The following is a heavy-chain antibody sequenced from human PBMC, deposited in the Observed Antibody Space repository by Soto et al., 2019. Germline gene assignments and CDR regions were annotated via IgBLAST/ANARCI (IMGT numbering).Heavy chain of an antibody. CDR2: ISGSGDVT. CDR3: ASHNYYNSDSRSSPLGY. V-gene: IGHV3-23*01. J-gene: IGHJ4*02. Sequence: EVHLLESGGGLVQPGGSLRLSCAASGFTFSNYAMSWVRQAPGKGLEWVSAISGSGDVTPYADSVKGRFTISRDNSKTTLYLQMNSLRAEDTAVYFCASHNYYNSDSRSSPLGYCGPGTLVTVSS. CDR1: GFTFSNYA. D-gene: IGHD3-10*01.